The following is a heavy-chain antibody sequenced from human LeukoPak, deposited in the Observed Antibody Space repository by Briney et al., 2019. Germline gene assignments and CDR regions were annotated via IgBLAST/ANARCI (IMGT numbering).Heavy chain of an antibody. J-gene: IGHJ6*02. Sequence: PSETLSLTCAVSGGSISSGGYSWSWIRQPPGKGLEWIGYIYHSGSTYYNPSLKSRVTISVDRSKNQFSLKLSSVTAADTAVYYCARDRRNRCSGSSCYSGMDVWGQGTTVTVSS. V-gene: IGHV4-30-2*01. CDR1: GGSISSGGYS. D-gene: IGHD2-15*01. CDR2: IYHSGST. CDR3: ARDRRNRCSGSSCYSGMDV.